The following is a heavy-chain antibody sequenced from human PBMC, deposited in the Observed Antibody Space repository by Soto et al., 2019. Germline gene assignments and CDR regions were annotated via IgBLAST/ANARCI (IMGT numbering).Heavy chain of an antibody. V-gene: IGHV4-59*01. CDR1: GGSISSYY. CDR2: IYYSGST. D-gene: IGHD3-16*01. CDR3: ARCLDHGAALDI. J-gene: IGHJ3*02. Sequence: SETLSLTYTVSGGSISSYYWSWIRQPPGKGLEWIGYIYYSGSTNYNPSLKSRVTISVDTSKNQFSLKLSSVTAADTAVYYCARCLDHGAALDIWGQGTMGTVSS.